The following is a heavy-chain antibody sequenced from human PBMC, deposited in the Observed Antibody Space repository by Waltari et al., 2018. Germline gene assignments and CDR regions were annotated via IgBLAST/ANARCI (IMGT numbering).Heavy chain of an antibody. Sequence: EVQVVESGGGLVQPGGSLRLSCAASGFTFSDYYMAWVRQAPGKGLRGVGLIRNQENSHMTEYAPSVKGRFTISRDDSKSSLYLQMNSLRIEDMAVYYCVTEYFGGYLDWGQGTLVTVSS. J-gene: IGHJ1*01. CDR1: GFTFSDYY. D-gene: IGHD1-26*01. CDR3: VTEYFGGYLD. V-gene: IGHV3-72*01. CDR2: IRNQENSHMT.